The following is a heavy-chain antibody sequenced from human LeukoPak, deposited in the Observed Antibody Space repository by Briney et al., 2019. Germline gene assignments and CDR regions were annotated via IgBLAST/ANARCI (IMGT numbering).Heavy chain of an antibody. CDR3: ARDRKVRGARGNWFDP. J-gene: IGHJ5*02. D-gene: IGHD3-10*01. CDR1: GYTFTAYY. V-gene: IGHV1-2*02. Sequence: GASVKVSCKASGYTFTAYYMHWVRQAPGQGLEWMGWINPNSGGTNYAQKFQGRVTMTRDTSISTAYMELSRLRSDDTAVYYCARDRKVRGARGNWFDPWGQGTLVTVSS. CDR2: INPNSGGT.